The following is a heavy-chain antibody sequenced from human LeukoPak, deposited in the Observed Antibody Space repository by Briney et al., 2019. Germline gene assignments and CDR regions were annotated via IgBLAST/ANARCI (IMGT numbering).Heavy chain of an antibody. CDR2: IYYSGST. D-gene: IGHD2-2*02. Sequence: PSETLSLTCTVSGGSISSHYWSWIRQPPGKGLEWIGYIYYSGSTNYNPSLKSRVTISVDTSKNQFSLKLSSVTAADTAVYYCARGILVVPAAIGYFDYWGQGTLVTVSS. V-gene: IGHV4-59*11. J-gene: IGHJ4*02. CDR3: ARGILVVPAAIGYFDY. CDR1: GGSISSHY.